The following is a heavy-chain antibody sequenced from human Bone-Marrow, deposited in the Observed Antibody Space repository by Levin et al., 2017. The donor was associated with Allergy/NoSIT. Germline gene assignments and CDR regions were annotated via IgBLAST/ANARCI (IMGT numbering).Heavy chain of an antibody. D-gene: IGHD5-24*01. CDR1: GFTFSSYA. CDR3: ARTGLRDGYNVRN. CDR2: ISYDGSNK. J-gene: IGHJ4*02. V-gene: IGHV3-30*04. Sequence: PGGSLRLSCAASGFTFSSYAMHWVRQAPGKGLEWVAVISYDGSNKYYADSVKGRFTISRDNSKNTLYLQMNSLRAEDTAVYYCARTGLRDGYNVRNWGQGTLVTVSS.